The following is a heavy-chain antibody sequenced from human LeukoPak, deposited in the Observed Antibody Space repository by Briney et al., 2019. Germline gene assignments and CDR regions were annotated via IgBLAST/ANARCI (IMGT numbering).Heavy chain of an antibody. CDR1: RASLSIHY. CDR2: FYNSGSF. J-gene: IGHJ5*02. V-gene: IGHV4-59*11. D-gene: IGHD2-21*01. Sequence: PSQTLSPTCNLSRASLSIHYWSWIRQSPGRGLEWIGFFYNSGSFNYNPSLKSRVAMSTDTSKNQFSLTLSSVTAADTALYYCAGYSGDGDGFPYWFDPWGQGTLVTVSS. CDR3: AGYSGDGDGFPYWFDP.